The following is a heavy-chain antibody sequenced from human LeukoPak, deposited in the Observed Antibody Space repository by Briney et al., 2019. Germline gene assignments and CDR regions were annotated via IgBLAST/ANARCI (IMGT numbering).Heavy chain of an antibody. D-gene: IGHD4-17*01. V-gene: IGHV1-46*01. CDR3: ARGGGGYGDCTP. CDR2: INPSGGST. CDR1: GYTFTSYY. Sequence: ASVNVSCKASGYTFTSYYMHWVRQAPGQGLEWMGIINPSGGSTSYAQKFQGRVTMTRDTSTSTVYMELSSLRSGDTAVYYCARGGGGYGDCTPWGQGTLVTVSS. J-gene: IGHJ5*02.